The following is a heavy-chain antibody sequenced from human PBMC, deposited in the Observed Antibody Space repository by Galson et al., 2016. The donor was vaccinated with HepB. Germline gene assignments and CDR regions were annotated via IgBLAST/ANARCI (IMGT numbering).Heavy chain of an antibody. Sequence: SLRLSCAASGFTFSPYSMNWVRQTPGKGLEWVAYISGSSLNVHNADSVRGRFTISRDNAKNSLSLQMTSLRDEDTAVYYCARARNPGYAYTFDYWGQGTLVTVSS. J-gene: IGHJ4*02. V-gene: IGHV3-48*02. D-gene: IGHD5-18*01. CDR1: GFTFSPYS. CDR3: ARARNPGYAYTFDY. CDR2: ISGSSLNV.